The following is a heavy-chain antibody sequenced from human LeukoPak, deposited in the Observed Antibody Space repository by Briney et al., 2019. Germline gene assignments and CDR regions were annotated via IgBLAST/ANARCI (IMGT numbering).Heavy chain of an antibody. V-gene: IGHV3-23*01. J-gene: IGHJ4*02. D-gene: IGHD6-19*01. CDR2: IAGGDEST. CDR1: GFIFNTNG. CDR3: AKTTAGYSSGRYPGWPVDY. Sequence: GGSLRLSCAISGFIFNTNGMNWVRQSPGKGLEWLATIAGGDESTYYADSVKGRFAISRDNSKNTVFLHMNSLRVEDTAVYYCAKTTAGYSSGRYPGWPVDYWGLGTLVTVSS.